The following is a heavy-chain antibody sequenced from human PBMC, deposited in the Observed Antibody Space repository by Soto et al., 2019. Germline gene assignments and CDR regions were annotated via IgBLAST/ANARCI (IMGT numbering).Heavy chain of an antibody. CDR1: GGSISSYY. CDR3: ARYETSGSYYFDY. J-gene: IGHJ4*02. D-gene: IGHD1-26*01. Sequence: PSETLSLTCTVSGGSISSYYWSWIRQPPGKGLEWIGYIYYSGSTNYNPSLKSRVTISVDTSKNQFSLKLSSVTAADTAVYYCARYETSGSYYFDYWGPGTLVTVSS. CDR2: IYYSGST. V-gene: IGHV4-59*08.